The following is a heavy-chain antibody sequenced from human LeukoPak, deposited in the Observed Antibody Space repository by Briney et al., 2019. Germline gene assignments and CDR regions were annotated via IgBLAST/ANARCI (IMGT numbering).Heavy chain of an antibody. V-gene: IGHV4-34*01. D-gene: IGHD3-22*01. CDR1: GGSLSGYY. CDR3: ARGRYYYDSSGPYFDY. CDR2: INHSGST. J-gene: IGHJ4*02. Sequence: SSETLSLTCAVYGGSLSGYYWSWIRQPPGKGLEWIGEINHSGSTNYNPSLKSRVTISVDTSKNQFSLKLSSVTAADTAVYYCARGRYYYDSSGPYFDYWGQGTLVTVSS.